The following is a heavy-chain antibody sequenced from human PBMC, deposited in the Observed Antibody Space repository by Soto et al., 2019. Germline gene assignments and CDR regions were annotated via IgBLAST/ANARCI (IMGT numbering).Heavy chain of an antibody. CDR3: ARGGGAYYDGAGSPLNYYYGMDV. V-gene: IGHV1-2*04. CDR1: GYTFTGYY. CDR2: INPNSGGT. J-gene: IGHJ6*02. Sequence: QVQLVQSGAEVKKPGASVKVSCKASGYTFTGYYMHWVRQAPGQGLEWMGWINPNSGGTNYAQKFQGWVTMTRDTSISTAYRELSRLRSDDTAVYYCARGGGAYYDGAGSPLNYYYGMDVWGQGTTVTVSS. D-gene: IGHD3-10*01.